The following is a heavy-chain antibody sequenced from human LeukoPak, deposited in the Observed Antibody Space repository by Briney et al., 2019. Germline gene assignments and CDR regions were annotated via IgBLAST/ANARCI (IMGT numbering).Heavy chain of an antibody. D-gene: IGHD1-26*01. CDR1: GFTFSNYA. V-gene: IGHV3-64D*09. J-gene: IGHJ4*02. CDR3: VKERSGGFFDY. CDR2: ISSSGGST. Sequence: PGGSLRLSCSASGFTFSNYAMHWVRQAPGKGLEYVSAISSSGGSTYYADLVKGRFTISRDNSKNTLYLQMSSLSPEDTAVYFCVKERSGGFFDYWGQGTLVTVSS.